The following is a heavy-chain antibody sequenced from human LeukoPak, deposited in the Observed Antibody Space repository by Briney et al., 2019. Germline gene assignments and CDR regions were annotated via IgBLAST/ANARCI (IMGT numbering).Heavy chain of an antibody. CDR1: GFTFSSYA. D-gene: IGHD3-10*01. Sequence: PGGSLRLSCAASGFTFSSYAMHWVRQAPGKELEWVAVISYDGSNKYYADSVKGRFTISRDNSKNTLYLQMNSLRAEDTAVYYCAREYSGSYYYYYYGMDVWGQGTTVTVSS. CDR3: AREYSGSYYYYYYGMDV. V-gene: IGHV3-30*04. J-gene: IGHJ6*02. CDR2: ISYDGSNK.